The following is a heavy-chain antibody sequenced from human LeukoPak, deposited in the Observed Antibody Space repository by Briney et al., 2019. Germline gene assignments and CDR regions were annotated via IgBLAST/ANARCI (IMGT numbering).Heavy chain of an antibody. J-gene: IGHJ4*02. CDR3: ARDNRDYFDY. CDR2: MYSGGRT. V-gene: IGHV3-66*01. Sequence: PGGSLRLSCAASGFTVSSNYMSWVRQAPGKGREWVSVMYSGGRTYYADSVKGRFTISRDNSKNTLYLQMNSLRAEDTAVYYCARDNRDYFDYWGQGTLVTVSS. CDR1: GFTVSSNY. D-gene: IGHD1-14*01.